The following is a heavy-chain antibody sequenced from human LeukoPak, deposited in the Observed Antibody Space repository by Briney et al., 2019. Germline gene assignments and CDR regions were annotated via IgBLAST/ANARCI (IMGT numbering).Heavy chain of an antibody. V-gene: IGHV1-18*01. CDR3: ARGGTYYPCIDY. Sequence: ASVKVSCKASGYTFTTSYINWVRQAPGQGLEWMGWISAYSGKTNYAQKFQGRVTMTTDSSTSTAHMDLTSLRSDDTAVYYCARGGTYYPCIDYWGQGTLVTVSS. CDR1: GYTFTTSY. CDR2: ISAYSGKT. D-gene: IGHD1-26*01. J-gene: IGHJ4*02.